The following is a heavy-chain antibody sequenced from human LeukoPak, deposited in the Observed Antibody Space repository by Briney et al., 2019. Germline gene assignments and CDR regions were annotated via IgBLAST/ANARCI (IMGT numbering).Heavy chain of an antibody. CDR3: ARERREAAGFDP. D-gene: IGHD6-25*01. Sequence: PGGSLRLSCAASGFTFSSYAMRWVRQAPGKRLERGVNKRQGASDKHYVDSVKGRFTISRNDTKDSLHLQMNSLRAEDTAVYYCARERREAAGFDPWGQGTLVTVSS. CDR2: KRQGASDK. CDR1: GFTFSSYA. J-gene: IGHJ5*02. V-gene: IGHV3-7*04.